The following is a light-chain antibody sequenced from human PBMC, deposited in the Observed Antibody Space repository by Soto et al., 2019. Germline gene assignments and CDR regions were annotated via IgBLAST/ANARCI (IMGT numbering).Light chain of an antibody. CDR3: QQYNSYSPGWT. V-gene: IGKV1-5*01. CDR1: QSISSW. CDR2: DAS. J-gene: IGKJ1*01. Sequence: DIQMPPSPSTLSASVGDRVTITCRASQSISSWLAWYQQKPGKAPKLLIYDASSLESGVPSRFRGSGSGTESTLTISSRQPDDFAPYYCQQYNSYSPGWTFGQGTKVEIK.